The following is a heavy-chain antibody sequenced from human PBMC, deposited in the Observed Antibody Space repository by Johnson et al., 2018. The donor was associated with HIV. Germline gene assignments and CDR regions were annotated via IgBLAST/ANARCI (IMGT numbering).Heavy chain of an antibody. D-gene: IGHD1-7*01. Sequence: QVQLVESGGGLVKPGGSLRLSCAASGFTFSSYGMHWVRQAPGKGLEWVSVIYSGGSTYYADSVKGRFTISRDHSENTLYLQMNSLRPEDTAVYFCARAGQLPEDAFDIWGQGTMVTVSS. CDR1: GFTFSSYG. V-gene: IGHV3-NL1*01. CDR2: IYSGGST. CDR3: ARAGQLPEDAFDI. J-gene: IGHJ3*02.